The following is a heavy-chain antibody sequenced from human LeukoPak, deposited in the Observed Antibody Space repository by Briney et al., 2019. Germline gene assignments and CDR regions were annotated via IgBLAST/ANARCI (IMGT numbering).Heavy chain of an antibody. CDR1: GYTFTSYG. J-gene: IGHJ6*03. D-gene: IGHD5-18*01. CDR3: AREFGRYSYGLYYYYYMDV. Sequence: ASVKVSCKASGYTFTSYGISWVRQAPGQGLEWMGWISAYNGNTNYAQKLQGRVTMTTDTSTSTAYMELRSLRSDDTAVYYCAREFGRYSYGLYYYYYMDVWGKGTTVTVSS. CDR2: ISAYNGNT. V-gene: IGHV1-18*01.